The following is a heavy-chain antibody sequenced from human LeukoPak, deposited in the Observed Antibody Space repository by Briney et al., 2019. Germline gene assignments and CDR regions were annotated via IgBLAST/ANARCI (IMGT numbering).Heavy chain of an antibody. D-gene: IGHD5-18*01. CDR1: GFTFSSYG. CDR2: ISYDGSNK. V-gene: IGHV3-30*18. J-gene: IGHJ4*02. Sequence: GGSLRLSCAASGFTFSSYGMHWVRQAPGKGLEWVAVISYDGSNKYYADSVKGRFTISRDNSKNTLYLQMNSLRAEDTAVYYCAKGDVDTANFDYWGQGTLVTAPS. CDR3: AKGDVDTANFDY.